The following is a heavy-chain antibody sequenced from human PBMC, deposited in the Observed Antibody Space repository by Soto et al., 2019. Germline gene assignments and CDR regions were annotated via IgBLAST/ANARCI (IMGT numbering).Heavy chain of an antibody. V-gene: IGHV1-46*01. Sequence: QVQLVQSGAEVKRPGASVKVSCKASGYTFTTYYMHWVRQAPGQGLEWLGIINPNGGSTTYAQKFQGRVTMTRDPSTSTVYLELSSLRSEDTAVYYCARAGYCSGGTCFHGNCDYWGQGTLVPVSA. CDR2: INPNGGST. D-gene: IGHD2-15*01. CDR1: GYTFTTYY. J-gene: IGHJ4*02. CDR3: ARAGYCSGGTCFHGNCDY.